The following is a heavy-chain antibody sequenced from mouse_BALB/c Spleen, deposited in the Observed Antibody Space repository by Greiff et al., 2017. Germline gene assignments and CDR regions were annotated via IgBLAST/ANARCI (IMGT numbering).Heavy chain of an antibody. CDR2: INPGSGGT. D-gene: IGHD2-3*01. CDR3: ARDGAMDY. CDR1: GYAFTNYL. V-gene: IGHV1-54*03. Sequence: VQLQESGAELVRPGTSVKVSCKASGYAFTNYLIEWVKQRPGQGLEWIGVINPGSGGTNYNEKFKGKATLTADKSSSTAYMQLSSLTSDDSAVYFCARDGAMDYWGQGTSVTVSS. J-gene: IGHJ4*01.